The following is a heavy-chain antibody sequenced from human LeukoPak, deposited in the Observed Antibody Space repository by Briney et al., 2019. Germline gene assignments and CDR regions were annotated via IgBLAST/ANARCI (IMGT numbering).Heavy chain of an antibody. Sequence: GGSLRLSCAASGFTFDDYGLSWVRQAPGKGLEWVSTINWNGGSTGYADSVKGRFTISRDNPKNTLYLQMNSLRAEDTAVYYCARDFLQYNLNWGLDYWGQGTLVTVSS. V-gene: IGHV3-20*04. CDR2: INWNGGST. D-gene: IGHD1-14*01. CDR3: ARDFLQYNLNWGLDY. J-gene: IGHJ4*02. CDR1: GFTFDDYG.